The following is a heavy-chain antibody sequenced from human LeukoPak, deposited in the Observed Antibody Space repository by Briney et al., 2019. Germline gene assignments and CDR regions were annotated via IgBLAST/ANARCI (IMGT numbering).Heavy chain of an antibody. Sequence: GRSLRLSCAASGFTFSIYGMHWVRQAPGKGLEWVAVISYDGSNKYYADSVKGRVTISRDNSKNTLYLQMNSLRVDDTAVYYCAKVAGSSGWYSGGSDYWGQGTLVTVSS. J-gene: IGHJ4*02. CDR1: GFTFSIYG. V-gene: IGHV3-30*18. CDR3: AKVAGSSGWYSGGSDY. D-gene: IGHD6-19*01. CDR2: ISYDGSNK.